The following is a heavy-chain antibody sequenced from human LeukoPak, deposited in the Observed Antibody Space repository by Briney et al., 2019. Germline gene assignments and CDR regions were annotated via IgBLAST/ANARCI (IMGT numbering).Heavy chain of an antibody. V-gene: IGHV3-30*04. Sequence: GRSLRPSCAASGFTFSSYAMHWVRQAPGKGLEWVAVISYDGSNKYYADSVKGRFTISRDNSKNTLYLQMNSLRAEDTAVYYCARDSLGCYDPWGQGTLVTASS. D-gene: IGHD2-15*01. CDR3: ARDSLGCYDP. J-gene: IGHJ5*02. CDR2: ISYDGSNK. CDR1: GFTFSSYA.